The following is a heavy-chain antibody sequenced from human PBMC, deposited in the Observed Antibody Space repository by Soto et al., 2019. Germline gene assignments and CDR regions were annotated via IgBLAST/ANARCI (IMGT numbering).Heavy chain of an antibody. V-gene: IGHV3-74*01. J-gene: IGHJ6*02. CDR3: AKGDIVVVVAATPHYYGVDV. Sequence: EVQLVESGGGLVQPGGSLRLSCAASGFTFSSYWMHWVRQAPGKGLVWVSRINSDGSSTSYADSVKGRFTISRDNAKNTLYLQMNSLRAEDTAVYYCAKGDIVVVVAATPHYYGVDVWGQGTTVTVSS. D-gene: IGHD2-15*01. CDR1: GFTFSSYW. CDR2: INSDGSST.